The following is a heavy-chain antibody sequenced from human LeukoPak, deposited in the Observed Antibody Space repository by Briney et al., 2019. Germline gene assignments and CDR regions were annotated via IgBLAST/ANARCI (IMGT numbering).Heavy chain of an antibody. V-gene: IGHV3-33*07. CDR2: IWYDGSDK. J-gene: IGHJ2*01. D-gene: IGHD1-26*01. Sequence: GGSLRLSCVASGFTFSSYGMYWVRQGPGKGLEWVAVIWYDGSDKYYSDSVKGRFTISRDNSKNTLYLQMNSLRVEDTAVYYCARDVGATADWYFDLWGRGILVTVSS. CDR3: ARDVGATADWYFDL. CDR1: GFTFSSYG.